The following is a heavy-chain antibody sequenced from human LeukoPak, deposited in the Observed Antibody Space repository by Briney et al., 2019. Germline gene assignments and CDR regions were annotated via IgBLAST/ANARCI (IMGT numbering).Heavy chain of an antibody. V-gene: IGHV3-9*01. CDR3: AKALRYYGSGTQGAFDI. CDR2: ISWNSGSI. CDR1: GFTFDDYA. J-gene: IGHJ3*02. D-gene: IGHD3-10*01. Sequence: PGRSLRLSCAASGFTFDDYAMHWVRQAPGKGLEWASGISWNSGSIGYADSVRGRFTISRDNAKNSLYLQMNSLRAEDTALYYCAKALRYYGSGTQGAFDIWGQGTMVTVSS.